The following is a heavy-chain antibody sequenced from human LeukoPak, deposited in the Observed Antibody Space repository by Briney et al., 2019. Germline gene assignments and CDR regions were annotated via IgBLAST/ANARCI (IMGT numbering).Heavy chain of an antibody. J-gene: IGHJ4*02. CDR2: ISYDGNNK. CDR3: AKGFRFGELLSYFDY. V-gene: IGHV3-30*18. CDR1: GFTFSSYA. Sequence: GGSLRLSCAASGFTFSSYAMSWVRQAPRKGLEWVALISYDGNNKYYADSVKGRFTISRDNSKNTLYLQMNSLRAEDTAVYYCAKGFRFGELLSYFDYWGQGTLVTVSS. D-gene: IGHD3-10*01.